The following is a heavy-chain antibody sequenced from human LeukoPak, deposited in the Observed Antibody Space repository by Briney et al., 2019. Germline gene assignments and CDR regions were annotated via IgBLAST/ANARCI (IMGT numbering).Heavy chain of an antibody. CDR3: AKWPEGATPKFHH. D-gene: IGHD1-26*01. J-gene: IGHJ4*02. CDR1: GFTFSSYA. V-gene: IGHV3-23*01. Sequence: GGSLRLSCAASGFTFSSYAMSWVRQPPGKGLEAPGKGLEWVSTISASGHATYYSDSVTGRFTISRDNSKSTLHLQMDSLRAEDSALYYCAKWPEGATPKFHHWGQGTLVTVSS. CDR2: ISASGHAT.